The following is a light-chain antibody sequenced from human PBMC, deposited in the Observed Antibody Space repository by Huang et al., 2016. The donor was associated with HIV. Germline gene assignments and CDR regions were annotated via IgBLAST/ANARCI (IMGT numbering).Light chain of an antibody. CDR3: HQSSTLHT. Sequence: EIVLTQSPDFQSVTPKEKVTITCRASQDIGGALHWYQQKSDQSPKLLSKYASQSISGVPSRFSGSGAGTDFTLTINSLEAEDAATYYCHQSSTLHTFGGGTKVEIK. V-gene: IGKV6-21*02. J-gene: IGKJ4*01. CDR1: QDIGGA. CDR2: YAS.